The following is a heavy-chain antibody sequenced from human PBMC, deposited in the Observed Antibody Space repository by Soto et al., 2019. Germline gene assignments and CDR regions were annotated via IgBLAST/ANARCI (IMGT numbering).Heavy chain of an antibody. CDR1: GYSFTRYW. J-gene: IGHJ6*02. CDR3: ARHAHGDYVDGMDV. CDR2: IYPGDSET. Sequence: WESLQSSCAYSGYSFTRYWIGFLRQVPGKGLDWIGIIYPGDSETRYSPSFQGQVTISADKSISTAYLQWSSLKASDTAMYYCARHAHGDYVDGMDVWGQATTVTVSS. V-gene: IGHV5-51*01. D-gene: IGHD4-17*01.